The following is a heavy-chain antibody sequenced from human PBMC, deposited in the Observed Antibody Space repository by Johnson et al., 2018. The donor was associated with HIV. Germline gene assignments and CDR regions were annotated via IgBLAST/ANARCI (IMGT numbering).Heavy chain of an antibody. V-gene: IGHV3-30-3*01. CDR2: ISFDGSNY. Sequence: QVQLVESGGGVVQPGRSLRLSCEASGFTFSTYAMHWVRQAPGKVLEWVTVISFDGSNYYYTESVKGRFTISRDKSKNTLYLQMNSLRAEDTALYYCAKDRLAVASPGEAFEIWGQGTMVTVSS. CDR1: GFTFSTYA. D-gene: IGHD6-19*01. CDR3: AKDRLAVASPGEAFEI. J-gene: IGHJ3*02.